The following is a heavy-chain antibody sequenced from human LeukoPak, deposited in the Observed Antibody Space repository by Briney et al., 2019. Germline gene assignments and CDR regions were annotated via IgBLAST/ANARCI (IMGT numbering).Heavy chain of an antibody. D-gene: IGHD1-1*01. V-gene: IGHV3-21*01. CDR1: GFTFSSYS. Sequence: GGSLRLSCAASGFTFSSYSMNWVRQAPGKGLEWVSSISSSSSYIYYADSVKGRFTISRDNSKNTLYLQMNSLRAEDTAVYYCARDRTGITGGNWFDPWGQGTLVTVSS. CDR2: ISSSSSYI. J-gene: IGHJ5*02. CDR3: ARDRTGITGGNWFDP.